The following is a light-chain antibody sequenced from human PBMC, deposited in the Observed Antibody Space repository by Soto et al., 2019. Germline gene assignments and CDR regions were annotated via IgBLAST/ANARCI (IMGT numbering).Light chain of an antibody. V-gene: IGLV1-47*01. J-gene: IGLJ1*01. CDR3: AAWDDSLTYV. CDR1: SSNIGSNY. CDR2: RNN. Sequence: QSVLTQPPSASGTPGQRVTISCSGSSSNIGSNYVYWYQQLPGTAPKLLIYRNNQRPSGVPDRFSGSKFGTSASLAISGLRSEDEADYYCAAWDDSLTYVFGTVT.